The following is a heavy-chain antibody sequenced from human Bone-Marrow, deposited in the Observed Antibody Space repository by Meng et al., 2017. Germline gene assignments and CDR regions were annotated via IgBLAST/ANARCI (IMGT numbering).Heavy chain of an antibody. CDR3: ARGSSSSWPNFDC. CDR1: GGSISSSNW. D-gene: IGHD6-13*01. V-gene: IGHV4-4*02. J-gene: IGHJ4*02. Sequence: QVQRQGSGPGLVKPSGTLSPTCAVSGGSISSSNWWSWVRQPPGKGLEWIGEIYHSGSTNYNPSLKSRVTISVDKSKTQFSLKLSSVTAADTAVYYCARGSSSSWPNFDCWGQGTLVTVSS. CDR2: IYHSGST.